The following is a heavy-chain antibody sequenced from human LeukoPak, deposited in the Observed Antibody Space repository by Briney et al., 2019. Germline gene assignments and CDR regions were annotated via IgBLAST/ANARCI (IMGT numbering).Heavy chain of an antibody. Sequence: LPGGSLRLSCAASGFTFSSYWMSWVRQAPGKGLEWVANIKQDGSEKYYVDSVKGRFTISRDNAKNSLYLQMNSLRAEDTAVYYCAKPYYYGSGSSPPTPFDPWGQGTLVTVSS. CDR1: GFTFSSYW. CDR2: IKQDGSEK. D-gene: IGHD3-10*01. J-gene: IGHJ5*02. V-gene: IGHV3-7*03. CDR3: AKPYYYGSGSSPPTPFDP.